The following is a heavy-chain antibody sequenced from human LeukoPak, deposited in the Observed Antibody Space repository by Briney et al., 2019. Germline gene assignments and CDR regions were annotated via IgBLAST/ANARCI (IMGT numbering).Heavy chain of an antibody. J-gene: IGHJ4*02. CDR2: IYHSGST. Sequence: KPSETLSLTCAVSGGSISSGGYSWSWIRQPPGKGLEWIGYIYHSGSTYYNPSLKSRVTISVDRSKNQFSLKLSSVTAADTAVYYCARGATIGDYYFDYWGQGTLVIVSS. CDR1: GGSISSGGYS. V-gene: IGHV4-30-2*01. D-gene: IGHD1-26*01. CDR3: ARGATIGDYYFDY.